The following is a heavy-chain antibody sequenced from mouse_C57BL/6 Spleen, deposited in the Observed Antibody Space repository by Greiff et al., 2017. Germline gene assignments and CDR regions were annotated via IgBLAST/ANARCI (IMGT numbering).Heavy chain of an antibody. D-gene: IGHD4-1*01. Sequence: EVQGVESGGGLVQPKGSLKLSCAASGFTFNTYAMYWVRQAPGKGLEWVARIRSKSSNYATYYADSVKDRFTISSDDSQSMLYLQMNNLKTEDTAMYYCVRGRGTGTPFSYFDYWGQGTTLTVSS. V-gene: IGHV10-3*01. CDR2: IRSKSSNYAT. J-gene: IGHJ2*01. CDR3: VRGRGTGTPFSYFDY. CDR1: GFTFNTYA.